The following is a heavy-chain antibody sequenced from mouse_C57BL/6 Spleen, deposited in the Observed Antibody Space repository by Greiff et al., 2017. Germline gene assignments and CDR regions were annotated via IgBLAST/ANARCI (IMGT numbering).Heavy chain of an antibody. Sequence: VQLQQSGAELVRPGASVTLSCKASGYTFTDYEMHWVKQTPVHGLEWIGAIDPETGGTAYNQKFKGKAILTADKSSSTAYMELRSLTSEDSAVYYCTRWGGYPFAYWGQGTLVTVAA. CDR1: GYTFTDYE. D-gene: IGHD2-2*01. V-gene: IGHV1-15*01. CDR3: TRWGGYPFAY. J-gene: IGHJ3*01. CDR2: IDPETGGT.